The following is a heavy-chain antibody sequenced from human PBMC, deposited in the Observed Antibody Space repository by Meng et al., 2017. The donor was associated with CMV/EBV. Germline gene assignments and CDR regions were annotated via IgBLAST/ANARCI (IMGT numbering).Heavy chain of an antibody. J-gene: IGHJ4*02. CDR3: ARDQVWYQLLYYFDY. D-gene: IGHD2-2*01. CDR2: ISSSGSTI. Sequence: GESLKISCAASGFTFSSYEMNWVRQAPGKGLEWVSYISSSGSTIYYADSVKGRFTISRDNAKNSLYLQMNSLRAEDTAVYYCARDQVWYQLLYYFDYWGQGTLVTVSS. CDR1: GFTFSSYE. V-gene: IGHV3-48*03.